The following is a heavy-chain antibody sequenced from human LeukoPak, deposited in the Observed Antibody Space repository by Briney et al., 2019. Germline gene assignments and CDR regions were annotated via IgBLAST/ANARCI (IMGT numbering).Heavy chain of an antibody. Sequence: SETLSLTCAVYGGSFSGYCWSWIRQPPGKGLEWIGEINHSGSTNYNPSLKSRVTISVDTSKNQFSLKLSSVTAADTAVYYCARGGVAAAAEPFDYWGQGTLVTVSS. CDR1: GGSFSGYC. J-gene: IGHJ4*02. D-gene: IGHD6-13*01. CDR2: INHSGST. CDR3: ARGGVAAAAEPFDY. V-gene: IGHV4-34*01.